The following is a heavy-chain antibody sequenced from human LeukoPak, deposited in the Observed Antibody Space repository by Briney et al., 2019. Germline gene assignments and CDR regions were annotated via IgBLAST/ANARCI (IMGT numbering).Heavy chain of an antibody. CDR1: GFTVSSNY. CDR2: IYSGGST. CDR3: ASFAYSSSWYPDY. D-gene: IGHD6-13*01. Sequence: PGGSLRLSCAASGFTVSSNYMSWVRQAPGKGLEWVSVIYSGGSTYYADSVKGRFTISRDNSKNTLYLQMNSLRAEDTAVYYCASFAYSSSWYPDYWGQGTLVTVSS. J-gene: IGHJ4*02. V-gene: IGHV3-66*01.